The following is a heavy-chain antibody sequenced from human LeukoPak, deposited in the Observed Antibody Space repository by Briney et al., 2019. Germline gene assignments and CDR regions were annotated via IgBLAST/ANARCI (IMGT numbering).Heavy chain of an antibody. CDR2: FSGSGGST. CDR1: GFTFSSYA. J-gene: IGHJ4*02. Sequence: PGGSLRLSCAASGFTFSSYAMSWVRQAPGKGLDWVSAFSGSGGSTYYADSVKGRFTISRDNSKNTLYLQMNGLRAEDTAVYYCAKSAVVTARLGGLTNYWGQGTLVTVSS. CDR3: AKSAVVTARLGGLTNY. V-gene: IGHV3-23*01. D-gene: IGHD2-21*02.